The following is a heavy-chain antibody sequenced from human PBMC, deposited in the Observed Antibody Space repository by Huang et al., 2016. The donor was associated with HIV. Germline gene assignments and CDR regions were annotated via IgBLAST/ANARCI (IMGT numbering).Heavy chain of an antibody. J-gene: IGHJ4*02. CDR2: IDPADSDT. CDR3: ARSEVLVTAVPFDH. D-gene: IGHD2-21*02. CDR1: GYSFTNYW. Sequence: EVQLVQSEAEVKKPGESLKISCRGSGYSFTNYWIGWVRQRPGEGLEWRGVIDPADSDTRYSASFQGQVTFSADKSTRTAYLQWSSLQASDTAIYYCARSEVLVTAVPFDHWGQGTLVTVSS. V-gene: IGHV5-51*03.